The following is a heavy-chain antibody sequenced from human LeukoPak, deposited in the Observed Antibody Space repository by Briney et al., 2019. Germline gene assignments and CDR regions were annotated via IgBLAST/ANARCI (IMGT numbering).Heavy chain of an antibody. D-gene: IGHD3-10*01. CDR1: GFTFSSYE. Sequence: GGSLRLSCAASGFTFSSYEMNWVRQAPGKGLEWVSYISSSGSTIYYADSVKGRFTISRDNAKNSLYLQMNSLRAEDTAVYYCARVSYGSGSYYSAPDYWGQGTLVSVSS. V-gene: IGHV3-48*03. CDR3: ARVSYGSGSYYSAPDY. CDR2: ISSSGSTI. J-gene: IGHJ4*02.